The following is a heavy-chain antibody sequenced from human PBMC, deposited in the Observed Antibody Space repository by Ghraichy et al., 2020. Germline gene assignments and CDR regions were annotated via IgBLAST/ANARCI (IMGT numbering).Heavy chain of an antibody. V-gene: IGHV3-23*01. CDR2: ISGNGDRT. D-gene: IGHD1-7*01. CDR3: APPGELVAPS. J-gene: IGHJ1*01. Sequence: GESLNISCTASGFTFSNYAMYWVRQAPGERLQWVAAISGNGDRTYYADALKGRFIISRDNSKNTVYLQMNTLTAADTAVYYCAPPGELVAPSWGQGTKVTVSS. CDR1: GFTFSNYA.